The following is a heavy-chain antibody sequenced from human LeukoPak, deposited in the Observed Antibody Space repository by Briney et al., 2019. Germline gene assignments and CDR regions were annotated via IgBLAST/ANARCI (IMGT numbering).Heavy chain of an antibody. V-gene: IGHV3-30*02. CDR1: GFTFTHFG. CDR2: IQYDGIDK. J-gene: IGHJ4*02. D-gene: IGHD1-26*01. CDR3: AKIVGSGSRTF. Sequence: GGSLRLSCLASGFTFTHFGMHWVRPAPGKGLEWVTFIQYDGIDKYYADSVKGRFSISRDDSKNTIYLQMNSLKPEDTAVYYCAKIVGSGSRTFWGQGTLVIVSS.